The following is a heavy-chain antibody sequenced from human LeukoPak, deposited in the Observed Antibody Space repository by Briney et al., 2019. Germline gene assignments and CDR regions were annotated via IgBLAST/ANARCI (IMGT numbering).Heavy chain of an antibody. Sequence: SETLSLTCTVSGGSISSSSYYWGWIRQPPGKGLEWIGSIYYSGSTYYNPSLKSRVTISVDTSKNQFSLKLSSVTAADTAVYYCARVRAVATAADYRGQGTLVTVSS. D-gene: IGHD5-12*01. CDR1: GGSISSSSYY. CDR2: IYYSGST. V-gene: IGHV4-39*07. CDR3: ARVRAVATAADY. J-gene: IGHJ4*02.